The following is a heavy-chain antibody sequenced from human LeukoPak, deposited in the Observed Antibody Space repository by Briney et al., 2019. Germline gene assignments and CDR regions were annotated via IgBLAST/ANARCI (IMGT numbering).Heavy chain of an antibody. D-gene: IGHD3-10*01. J-gene: IGHJ6*02. CDR2: INPSGGST. Sequence: ASVKVSCKASGYTFTSYYMHWVRQAPGQGLEWMGIINPSGGSTSYAQKFRGRVTITADKSTSTAYMELSSLRSEDTAVYYCASVMVRGVHYYYYYYGMDVWGQGTTVTVSS. V-gene: IGHV1-46*01. CDR3: ASVMVRGVHYYYYYYGMDV. CDR1: GYTFTSYY.